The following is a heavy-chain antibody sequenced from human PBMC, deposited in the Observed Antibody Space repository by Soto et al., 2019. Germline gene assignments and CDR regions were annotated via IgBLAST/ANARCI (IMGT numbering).Heavy chain of an antibody. Sequence: SETLSLTCTVSGGSISSYYWSWIRQPPGRGLEWIGYIYYSGSTNYNPSLKSRVTISVDTSKNQFSLKLSSVTAADTAVYYCARVLSPNYDYVWGSYRYPGPFDYWGQGTLVTVSS. D-gene: IGHD3-16*02. CDR1: GGSISSYY. V-gene: IGHV4-59*01. CDR2: IYYSGST. CDR3: ARVLSPNYDYVWGSYRYPGPFDY. J-gene: IGHJ4*02.